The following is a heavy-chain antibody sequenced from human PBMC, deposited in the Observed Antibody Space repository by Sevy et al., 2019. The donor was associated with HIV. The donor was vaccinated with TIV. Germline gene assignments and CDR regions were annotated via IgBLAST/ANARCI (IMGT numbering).Heavy chain of an antibody. CDR2: IYYSGNT. V-gene: IGHV4-61*08. Sequence: SETLSLTCTVSGGSVRSGAYYWSWVRQPPGKGLESIGYIYYSGNTNYNPSLKSRATLSVDTSKNQFSLKLTSMTAAATAVYYCARVVVTSGNEYYYGMDVWGQGTTVTVSS. D-gene: IGHD2-21*02. J-gene: IGHJ6*02. CDR1: GGSVRSGAYY. CDR3: ARVVVTSGNEYYYGMDV.